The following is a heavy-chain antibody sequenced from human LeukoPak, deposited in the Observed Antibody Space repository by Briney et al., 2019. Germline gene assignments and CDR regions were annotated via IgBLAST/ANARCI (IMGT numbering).Heavy chain of an antibody. Sequence: PGGSLRLSCAASGFTFSSYAMSWVRQAPGEGLEWVSAISGSGGSRYYADSVKGRFTISRDNTKNTLYLQMNSLRAEDTAVYYCAKSMEWLLFLSHFDYWGQGTLVTVSS. CDR3: AKSMEWLLFLSHFDY. CDR2: ISGSGGSR. V-gene: IGHV3-23*01. CDR1: GFTFSSYA. J-gene: IGHJ4*02. D-gene: IGHD3-3*01.